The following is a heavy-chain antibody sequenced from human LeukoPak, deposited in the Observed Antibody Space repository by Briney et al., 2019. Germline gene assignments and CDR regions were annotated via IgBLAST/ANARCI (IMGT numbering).Heavy chain of an antibody. J-gene: IGHJ5*02. CDR2: MYYSGTT. CDR3: ARAGWYSGRWGQDWFRP. V-gene: IGHV4-59*12. CDR1: GGSISSYY. D-gene: IGHD1-26*01. Sequence: SETLSLTCTVSGGSISSYYWSWIRQPPGKGLEGIGYMYYSGTTNYNPSLKSRVTISVDTSKSQFSLRLSSVTASDTAVYYCARAGWYSGRWGQDWFRPWGQGILVTVSS.